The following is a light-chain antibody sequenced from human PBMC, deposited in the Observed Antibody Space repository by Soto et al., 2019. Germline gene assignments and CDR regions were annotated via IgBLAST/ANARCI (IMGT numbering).Light chain of an antibody. CDR3: QQGYSNPWT. J-gene: IGKJ1*01. V-gene: IGKV1-39*01. CDR1: QSVNTY. Sequence: DIQMTQSPSSLSASVGYRVTITFRASQSVNTYLHWYQQKAGQAPKLLIYAASNLQSGVPSRFSGRGSGTDFTLTVESLQPEDFATYYCQQGYSNPWTFGQGTKVDIK. CDR2: AAS.